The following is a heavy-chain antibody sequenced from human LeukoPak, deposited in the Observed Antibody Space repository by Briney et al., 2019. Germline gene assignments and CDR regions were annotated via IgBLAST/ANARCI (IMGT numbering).Heavy chain of an antibody. D-gene: IGHD3-3*01. CDR1: GGTFSSYA. CDR3: AREHRPYDFWSPDHDAFDI. J-gene: IGHJ3*02. Sequence: GASVKVSCKASGGTFSSYAISWVRQAPGQGLEWMGGIIPIFGTANYAQKFQGRVTITADKSTSTAYMELSSLRSEDTAVYYCAREHRPYDFWSPDHDAFDIWGQGTMVTVSS. CDR2: IIPIFGTA. V-gene: IGHV1-69*06.